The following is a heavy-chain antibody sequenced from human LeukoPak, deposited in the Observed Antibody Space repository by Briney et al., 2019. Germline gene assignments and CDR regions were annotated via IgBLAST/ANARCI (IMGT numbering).Heavy chain of an antibody. D-gene: IGHD3-10*01. CDR1: GYTFTGYY. CDR2: INPNSGGT. J-gene: IGHJ4*02. Sequence: GASVKVTCKASGYTFTGYYMHWVRQAPGQGLEWMGWINPNSGGTNYAQKFQGRVTMTRDTSISTAYMELSRLRSDDTAVYYCARLQVIGGYFGYWGQGTLVTVSS. CDR3: ARLQVIGGYFGY. V-gene: IGHV1-2*02.